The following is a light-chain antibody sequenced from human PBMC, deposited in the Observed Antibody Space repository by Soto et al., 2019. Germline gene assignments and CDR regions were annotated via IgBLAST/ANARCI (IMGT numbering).Light chain of an antibody. Sequence: QSALTQPPSVSGPPGQPVTISCSGTSSDVGSYNRVSWYQQAPGTAPKVMIYEVSNRPSGVPDRFSGSKSGNTASLTISGLQPEDEADYYCYSSTSSNTYAFGTGPKVPAL. CDR2: EVS. V-gene: IGLV2-18*02. CDR1: SSDVGSYNR. CDR3: YSSTSSNTYA. J-gene: IGLJ1*01.